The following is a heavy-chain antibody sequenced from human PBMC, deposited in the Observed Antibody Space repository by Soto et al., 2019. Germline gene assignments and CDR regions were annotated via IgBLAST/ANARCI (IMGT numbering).Heavy chain of an antibody. Sequence: EVQLLESGGGLVQPGESLRLSCAASGFTFSSYAMSWVRQAPGKGLEWVSVISGSDDSTYYADSVKGRFTISRDNSKNTVYLQMKSLRAEDTAVYYCAKRSSSSTFDYWGQGTLVTVSS. CDR2: ISGSDDST. D-gene: IGHD6-6*01. J-gene: IGHJ4*02. V-gene: IGHV3-23*01. CDR1: GFTFSSYA. CDR3: AKRSSSSTFDY.